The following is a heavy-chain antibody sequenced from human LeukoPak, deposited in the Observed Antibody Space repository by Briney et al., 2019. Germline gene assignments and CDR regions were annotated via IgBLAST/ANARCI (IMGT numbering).Heavy chain of an antibody. CDR2: IFQGGGEI. CDR3: ARLDASGLDY. CDR1: GFTFSTFA. Sequence: GGSLRLSCAASGFTFSTFAMIWVRQPPGKGLEWVSSIFQGGGEIHYADSVKGRFTISRDNAKNSLYLQMNSLRADDTAVYYCARLDASGLDYWGQGTLVTVSS. J-gene: IGHJ4*02. D-gene: IGHD6-19*01. V-gene: IGHV3-21*01.